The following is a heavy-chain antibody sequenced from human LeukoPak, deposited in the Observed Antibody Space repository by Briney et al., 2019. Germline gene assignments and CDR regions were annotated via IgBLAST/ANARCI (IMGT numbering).Heavy chain of an antibody. CDR3: ARHRFGHLFDY. J-gene: IGHJ4*02. Sequence: SETLSLTCTVSGAAISGYYWSWIRQPPGKGLEWIGYVYHTGHTHYSPSLKSRVTVSLDTSRDQVSLMLSSVTAADTTVYYCARHRFGHLFDYWGQGTLVLVSS. CDR1: GAAISGYY. V-gene: IGHV4-59*01. CDR2: VYHTGHT. D-gene: IGHD3-16*01.